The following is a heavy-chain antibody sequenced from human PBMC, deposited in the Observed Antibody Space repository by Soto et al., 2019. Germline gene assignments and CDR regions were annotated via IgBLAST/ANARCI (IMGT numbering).Heavy chain of an antibody. CDR2: ISSSSSTI. J-gene: IGHJ6*02. CDR3: AREWVDDFWSGYYTGIWYYGMDV. D-gene: IGHD3-3*01. V-gene: IGHV3-48*02. CDR1: GFTFSSYS. Sequence: GGSLRLSCAASGFTFSSYSMNWVRQAPGKGLEWVSYISSSSSTIYYADSVKGRFTISRDNAKNSLYLQMNSLRDEDTAVYYCAREWVDDFWSGYYTGIWYYGMDVWGQGTTVTVSS.